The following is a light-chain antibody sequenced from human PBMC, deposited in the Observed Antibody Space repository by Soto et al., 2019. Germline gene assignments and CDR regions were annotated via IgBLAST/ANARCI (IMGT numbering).Light chain of an antibody. J-gene: IGKJ4*01. CDR2: VAS. Sequence: EIVMTQSPATLSVSPGERATLSCRASQSVSSNLAWYQQKPGQTPKLLIYVASTRATGIPARFSGSGSGKEFTLTISSLQSEDFSVYYWQQYKFWPLPFRGGTKVEFK. CDR1: QSVSSN. CDR3: QQYKFWPLP. V-gene: IGKV3-15*01.